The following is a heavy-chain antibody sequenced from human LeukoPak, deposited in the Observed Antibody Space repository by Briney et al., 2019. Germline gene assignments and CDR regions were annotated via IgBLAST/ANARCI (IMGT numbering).Heavy chain of an antibody. D-gene: IGHD3-10*01. CDR1: GFTFSSYE. Sequence: SGGSLRLSCAASGFTFSSYEMNWVRQAPGKGLEWVSYISSSGSTIYYADSVKGRFTISRENAKNSLYLQMNSLRAEDTAVYYCARQGVVRGVISHFDYWGQGTLVTVSS. J-gene: IGHJ4*02. CDR3: ARQGVVRGVISHFDY. V-gene: IGHV3-48*03. CDR2: ISSSGSTI.